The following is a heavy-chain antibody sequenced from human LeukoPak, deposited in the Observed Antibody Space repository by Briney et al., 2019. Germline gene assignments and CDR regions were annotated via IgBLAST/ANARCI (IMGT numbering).Heavy chain of an antibody. CDR3: AKSSAGRILYYYYYYMDV. CDR2: ISGSGGST. J-gene: IGHJ6*03. CDR1: GFTFSSYA. Sequence: GESLRLSCAASGFTFSSYAMSWVRQAPGKGLEWVSAISGSGGSTYYADSVKGRFTISRDNSKNTLYLQMNSLRAEDTAVYYCAKSSAGRILYYYYYYMDVWGKGTTVTVSS. V-gene: IGHV3-23*01. D-gene: IGHD6-13*01.